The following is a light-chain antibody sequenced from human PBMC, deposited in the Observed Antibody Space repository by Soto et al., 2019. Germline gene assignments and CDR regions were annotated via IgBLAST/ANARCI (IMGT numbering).Light chain of an antibody. CDR3: RCLSTTSTPIV. V-gene: IGLV2-14*01. Sequence: QSVLSQPASMSGSPGQSITIPCTGASSDIGLYNYVSWYQHHPGKAPKLLISEVNIRPSGLSDRFSASKAGNTASLTISGLQPEDEAFYSCRCLSTTSTPIVFGTGTKVTVL. J-gene: IGLJ1*01. CDR1: SSDIGLYNY. CDR2: EVN.